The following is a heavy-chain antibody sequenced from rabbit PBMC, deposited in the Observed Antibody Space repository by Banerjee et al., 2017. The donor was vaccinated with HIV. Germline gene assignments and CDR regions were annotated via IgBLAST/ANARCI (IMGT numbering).Heavy chain of an antibody. V-gene: IGHV1S40*01. Sequence: QSLEESGGDLVKPGASLTLTCTASGFSFSSTYWICWVRQAPGKGLEWIACIYAGGSGNTYYATWAKGRFTISKTSSTTVTLQMTSLTAADTATYFCARTASGSGAWDLWGPGTLVTVS. D-gene: IGHD1-1*01. CDR2: IYAGGSGNT. J-gene: IGHJ4*01. CDR1: GFSFSSTYW. CDR3: ARTASGSGAWDL.